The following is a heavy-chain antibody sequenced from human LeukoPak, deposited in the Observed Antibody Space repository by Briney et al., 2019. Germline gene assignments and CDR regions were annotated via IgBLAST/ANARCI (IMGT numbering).Heavy chain of an antibody. CDR3: ARGRGVNYYYYYYMDV. D-gene: IGHD3-10*01. CDR1: GGSFSGYY. V-gene: IGHV4-34*01. J-gene: IGHJ6*03. Sequence: SETLSLTCAVYGGSFSGYYWSWIRQPPGKGLEWIGEINHSGSTNYNPSLKSRVTISVDTSKNQFSLKLSSVTAADTAVYYCARGRGVNYYYYYYMDVWGKGTTVTVS. CDR2: INHSGST.